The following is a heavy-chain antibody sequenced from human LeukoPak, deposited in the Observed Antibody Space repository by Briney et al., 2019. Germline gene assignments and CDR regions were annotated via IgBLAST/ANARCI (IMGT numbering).Heavy chain of an antibody. CDR2: INTNTGNP. CDR1: GYTFTSYA. J-gene: IGHJ4*02. Sequence: ASVKVSCKASGYTFTSYAMNWVRQAPGQGLEWMGWINTNTGNPTYAQGFTGRFVFSLDTSVSTAYLQISSLKAEDTAVYYCARDPATYYYDSSGYEVGGDYWGQGTLVTVSS. CDR3: ARDPATYYYDSSGYEVGGDY. V-gene: IGHV7-4-1*02. D-gene: IGHD3-22*01.